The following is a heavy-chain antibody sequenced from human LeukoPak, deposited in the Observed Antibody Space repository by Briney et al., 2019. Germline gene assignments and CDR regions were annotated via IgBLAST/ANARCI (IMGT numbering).Heavy chain of an antibody. D-gene: IGHD4-17*01. CDR2: IYYSGST. J-gene: IGHJ3*02. CDR3: ARLIAPPLDYGDYDDAFDI. CDR1: GGSISSSSYY. Sequence: SETLSLTCTVSGGSISSSSYYWGWIRQPPGKGLEWIGSIYYSGSTYYNPPLKSRVTISVDTSKNQFSLKLSSVTAADTAVYYCARLIAPPLDYGDYDDAFDIWGQGTMVTVSS. V-gene: IGHV4-39*01.